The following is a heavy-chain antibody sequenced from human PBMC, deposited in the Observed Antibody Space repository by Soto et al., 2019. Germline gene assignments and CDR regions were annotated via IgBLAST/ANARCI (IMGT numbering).Heavy chain of an antibody. J-gene: IGHJ4*02. CDR3: ARGLKYDFDPIISNYLDY. D-gene: IGHD3-10*01. CDR2: ISYDGSNK. CDR1: GFTFSSYA. V-gene: IGHV3-30-3*01. Sequence: PGGSLRLSCAASGFTFSSYAMHWVRQAPGKGLEWVAVISYDGSNKYYADSVKGRFTISRDNSKNTLYLQMNSLRAEDTAVYFCARGLKYDFDPIISNYLDYWGQGTLVTVSS.